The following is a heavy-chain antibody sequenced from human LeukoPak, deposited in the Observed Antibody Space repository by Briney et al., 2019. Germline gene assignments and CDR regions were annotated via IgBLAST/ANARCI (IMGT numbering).Heavy chain of an antibody. D-gene: IGHD6-13*01. CDR2: ISYDGSNT. CDR1: GFTFRSYD. J-gene: IGHJ4*02. Sequence: GGSLRLSCAASGFTFRSYDMHWVRQAPGKGLEWLAVISYDGSNTYYTDSVKGRFTISRDNSKNTLYLQMHSLRPEDTAVYYCAKDGQLGGSSWFTLYFDYWGQGSLVTVSS. V-gene: IGHV3-30*18. CDR3: AKDGQLGGSSWFTLYFDY.